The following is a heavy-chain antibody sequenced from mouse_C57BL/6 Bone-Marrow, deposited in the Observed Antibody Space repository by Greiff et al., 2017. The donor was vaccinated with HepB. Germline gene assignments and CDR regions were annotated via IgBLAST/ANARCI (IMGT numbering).Heavy chain of an antibody. CDR3: SRSPDSSGYLFDD. CDR2: ITVKSDDYGA. D-gene: IGHD3-2*02. CDR1: GFTFSNYR. J-gene: IGHJ2*01. Sequence: VQLVETGGGLVRPGDSLKLSCVTSGFTFSNYRMHWLRQTPGKRLEWIAVITVKSDDYGANDAEYVKGRFAISRDDSKSSVDLEMNRLREEDTATDVWSRSPDSSGYLFDDWGKGTTLTVSS. V-gene: IGHV13-2*01.